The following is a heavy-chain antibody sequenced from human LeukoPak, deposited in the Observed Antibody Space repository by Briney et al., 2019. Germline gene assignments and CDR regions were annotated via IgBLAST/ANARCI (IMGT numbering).Heavy chain of an antibody. D-gene: IGHD3/OR15-3a*01. CDR2: ISGSGGST. CDR3: AKEGPPGDWVTYYFDY. V-gene: IGHV3-23*01. CDR1: GFTFSSYA. J-gene: IGHJ4*02. Sequence: GGSLRLSCAASGFTFSSYAMSWVRQAPGKGLERVSAISGSGGSTYYADSVKGRFTISRDNSKNTLYLQMNSLRAEDTAVYYCAKEGPPGDWVTYYFDYWGQGTLVTVSS.